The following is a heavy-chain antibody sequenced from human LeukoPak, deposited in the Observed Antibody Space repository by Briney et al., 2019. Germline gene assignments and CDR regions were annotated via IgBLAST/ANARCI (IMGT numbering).Heavy chain of an antibody. V-gene: IGHV1-18*01. D-gene: IGHD3-10*01. CDR1: GYTFTSYG. J-gene: IGHJ4*02. CDR3: ARGSYLDY. Sequence: GASVKVSCKASGYTFTSYGISWVRQAPGQGLERMGWISAYNGNTHYAQKLQGRVTMTTDTSTSTPYIELRGLRSDDTPVYFCARGSYLDYWSQGTLVTVSS. CDR2: ISAYNGNT.